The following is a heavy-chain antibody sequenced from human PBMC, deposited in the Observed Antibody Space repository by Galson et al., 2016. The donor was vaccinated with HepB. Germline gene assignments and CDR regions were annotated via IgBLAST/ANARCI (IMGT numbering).Heavy chain of an antibody. CDR2: ISAGNGGT. D-gene: IGHD1-26*01. J-gene: IGHJ4*02. CDR3: AREKGGKDY. V-gene: IGHV1-3*01. Sequence: SVKVSCKASGYTFTNFAIHWVRQAPGQSLEWMGWISAGNGGTKYSQTFRDRVIFTSDSSASIAYMEMSRLTSNDTAVYYCAREKGGKDYWGQGTLVAVSS. CDR1: GYTFTNFA.